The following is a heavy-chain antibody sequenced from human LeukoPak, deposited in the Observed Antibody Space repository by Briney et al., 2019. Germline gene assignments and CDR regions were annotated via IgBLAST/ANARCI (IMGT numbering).Heavy chain of an antibody. CDR1: GFTFSSSA. V-gene: IGHV3-23*01. D-gene: IGHD2-2*01. J-gene: IGHJ4*02. CDR2: ISGSGGNT. Sequence: GGSLRLSCAASGFTFSSSAMSWVRQAPGKGLDWVSAISGSGGNTYYADSVKGRFTISRDNSKNTLYLQMNSLRAEDTAVYYCASGWLAYCSSTSCYPGNYWGQGTLVTVSS. CDR3: ASGWLAYCSSTSCYPGNY.